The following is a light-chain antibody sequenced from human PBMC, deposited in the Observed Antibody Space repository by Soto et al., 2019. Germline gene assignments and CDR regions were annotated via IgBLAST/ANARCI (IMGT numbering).Light chain of an antibody. J-gene: IGKJ1*01. CDR3: QQSYSTLRT. V-gene: IGKV1-39*01. CDR2: AAS. CDR1: QSISSY. Sequence: DIQMTQSPSSLSASVGDRVTITCRASQSISSYLNWYQQKPGKAPKLLIYAASSLQSGVPSRFSDSGSGTDFTLTISSLQPEDFVTYYCQQSYSTLRTFGQGTKVEIK.